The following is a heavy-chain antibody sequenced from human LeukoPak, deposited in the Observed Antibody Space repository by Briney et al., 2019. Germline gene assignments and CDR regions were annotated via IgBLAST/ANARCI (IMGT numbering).Heavy chain of an antibody. CDR1: GYAVGSSHY. CDR2: VNFHGTS. Sequence: SSETLSLTCDVSGYAVGSSHYWGWIRQPPGRGLQWIGHVNFHGTSAYNASLRGRVSISTEASKNRFSLRLTSVTGADAAIYYCARVVSQAAPDWYMDVWGGGTVVIVSS. J-gene: IGHJ2*01. D-gene: IGHD2-21*01. CDR3: ARVVSQAAPDWYMDV. V-gene: IGHV4-38-2*01.